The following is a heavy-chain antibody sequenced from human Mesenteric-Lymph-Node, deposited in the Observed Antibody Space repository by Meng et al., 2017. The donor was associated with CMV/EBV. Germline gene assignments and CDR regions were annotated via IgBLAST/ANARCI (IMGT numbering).Heavy chain of an antibody. CDR1: GGSFSGYY. V-gene: IGHV3-11*01. CDR2: ISSSGSTI. J-gene: IGHJ4*02. D-gene: IGHD3-9*01. Sequence: GGSLRLSCAVYGGSFSGYYWSWIRQAPGKGLEWVSYISSSGSTIYYADSVKGRFTISRDNAKNSLYLQMNSLRAEDTAVYYCARAPYFDWLLFASYYFDYWGQGTLVTVSS. CDR3: ARAPYFDWLLFASYYFDY.